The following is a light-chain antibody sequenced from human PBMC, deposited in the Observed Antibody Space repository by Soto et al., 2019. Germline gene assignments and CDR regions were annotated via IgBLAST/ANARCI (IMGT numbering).Light chain of an antibody. Sequence: DIQMTQSPSSLSASVGDRITITCQASQDIDNYLNRYQQRPGQAPKLLIYDASYVETGVPSRFSGRESGTDFSFTISSLQPEDIAKYYCHLYDRVPPYAFGQGTRLDLK. CDR2: DAS. CDR3: HLYDRVPPYA. V-gene: IGKV1-33*01. J-gene: IGKJ2*01. CDR1: QDIDNY.